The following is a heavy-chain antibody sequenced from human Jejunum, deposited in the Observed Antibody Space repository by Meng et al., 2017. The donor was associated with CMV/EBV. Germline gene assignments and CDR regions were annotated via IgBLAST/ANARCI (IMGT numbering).Heavy chain of an antibody. V-gene: IGHV4-61*01. CDR3: ARGAINMIRGVPYYFDY. CDR2: VFYSGSS. D-gene: IGHD3-10*01. CDR1: SSGSYY. Sequence: SSGSYYSNWIRQSPGKGLEWIAYVFYSGSSDYNPSLKNRVTVSVDTSKNQFFLQLSSVTAADTAVYYCARGAINMIRGVPYYFDYWGQGALVTVSS. J-gene: IGHJ4*02.